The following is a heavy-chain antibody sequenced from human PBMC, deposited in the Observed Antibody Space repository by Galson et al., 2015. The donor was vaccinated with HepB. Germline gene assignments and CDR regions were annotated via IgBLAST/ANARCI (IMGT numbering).Heavy chain of an antibody. V-gene: IGHV3-48*01. CDR2: ISSSSSTI. CDR3: ARGKAYCGGDCYAWWFDP. CDR1: GFTFSSYS. J-gene: IGHJ5*02. Sequence: SLRLSCAASGFTFSSYSMNWVRQAPGKGLEWVSYISSSSSTIYYADSVKGRFTISRDNAKNSLYLQMNSLRAEDTAVYYCARGKAYCGGDCYAWWFDPWGQGTLVTVSS. D-gene: IGHD2-21*01.